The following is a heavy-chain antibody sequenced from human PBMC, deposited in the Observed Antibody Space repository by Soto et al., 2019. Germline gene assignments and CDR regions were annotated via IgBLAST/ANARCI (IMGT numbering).Heavy chain of an antibody. V-gene: IGHV4-39*01. CDR3: ARHVGYCSSTSCLKSYDY. CDR2: IYYSGST. Sequence: SETKSVTCTVSGGYIRSSGCYWGWIRKPPGKGLEWIGSIYYSGSTYYNPSLKSRVTISVDTSKNQFSLKLSSVTAADTAVYYCARHVGYCSSTSCLKSYDYWGQGTLVTVSS. CDR1: GGYIRSSGCY. J-gene: IGHJ4*02. D-gene: IGHD2-2*01.